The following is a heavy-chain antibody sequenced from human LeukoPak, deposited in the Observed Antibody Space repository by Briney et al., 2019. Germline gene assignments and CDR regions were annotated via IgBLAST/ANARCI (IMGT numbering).Heavy chain of an antibody. CDR2: INPNSGGT. CDR1: GYTFTGFY. V-gene: IGHV1-2*02. Sequence: ASVKVSCKASGYTFTGFYIHWVRQAPGQGLEWIGWINPNSGGTNYAQKFQGRVTMTRDTSISTAYMELSRLRSDDTAVYYCARDSATVTTPYFDYWGQGTLVTVSS. D-gene: IGHD4-11*01. J-gene: IGHJ4*02. CDR3: ARDSATVTTPYFDY.